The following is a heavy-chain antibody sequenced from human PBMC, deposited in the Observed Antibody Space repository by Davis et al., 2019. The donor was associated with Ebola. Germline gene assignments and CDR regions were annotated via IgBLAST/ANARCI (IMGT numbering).Heavy chain of an antibody. D-gene: IGHD4-23*01. CDR1: GGPISSYY. CDR3: ARGRLRWERVYDY. CDR2: IYYSGST. Sequence: SETLSLTCTVSGGPISSYYWSWIRQPPGKGLEWIGYIYYSGSTNYNPSLKSRVTISVDTSKNQFSLKLSSVTAADTAVYYCARGRLRWERVYDYWGQGTLVTVSS. J-gene: IGHJ4*02. V-gene: IGHV4-59*12.